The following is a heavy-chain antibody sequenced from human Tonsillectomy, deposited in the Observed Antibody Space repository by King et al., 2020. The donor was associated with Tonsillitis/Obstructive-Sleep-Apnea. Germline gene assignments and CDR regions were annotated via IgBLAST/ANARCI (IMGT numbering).Heavy chain of an antibody. Sequence: QLVQSGGGLIQPGGSLRLSCAASGFIVSNSYMSWVRPAPGKGLEWVSILYSGGSTYYAEPLKGRFTISRDNSKNTLYLQMNSLRAEDTAVYYCARDWNGDYILDQWGQGTLVTVSS. CDR3: ARDWNGDYILDQ. V-gene: IGHV3-53*01. CDR1: GFIVSNSY. J-gene: IGHJ5*02. CDR2: LYSGGST. D-gene: IGHD4-17*01.